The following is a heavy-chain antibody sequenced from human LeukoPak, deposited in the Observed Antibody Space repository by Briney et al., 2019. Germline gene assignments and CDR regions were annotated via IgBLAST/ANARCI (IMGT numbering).Heavy chain of an antibody. V-gene: IGHV6-1*01. J-gene: IGHJ4*02. CDR1: GDSVSGNSAS. Sequence: SQTLSLTCAISGDSVSGNSASWNWIRLSPSRGLEWLGRTYYRSKWYTDCAVSVRSRITIDPDTSKNQFSLQLNSVTPEDTAVYYCAGGEVKAVVGHAFGYWGQGTLVTVSS. D-gene: IGHD6-19*01. CDR2: TYYRSKWYT. CDR3: AGGEVKAVVGHAFGY.